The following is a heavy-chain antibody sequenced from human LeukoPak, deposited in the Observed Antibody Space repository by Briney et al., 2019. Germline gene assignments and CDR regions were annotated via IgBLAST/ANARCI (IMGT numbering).Heavy chain of an antibody. Sequence: GGSLRLSCGASGFTFSSYGMHWGRQAPGKGVGGVAGISYDGSNKYYADSVKGRFTISRDNSKNTLYLQMNSLRAEDTAVYYCAKDPRYCSGGSCYLSGYFDYWGQGTLVTVSS. V-gene: IGHV3-30*18. J-gene: IGHJ4*02. CDR1: GFTFSSYG. CDR3: AKDPRYCSGGSCYLSGYFDY. CDR2: ISYDGSNK. D-gene: IGHD2-15*01.